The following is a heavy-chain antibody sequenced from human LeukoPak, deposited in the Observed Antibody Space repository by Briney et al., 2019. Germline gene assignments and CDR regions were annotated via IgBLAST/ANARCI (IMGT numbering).Heavy chain of an antibody. J-gene: IGHJ4*02. CDR1: GYTFTGYY. D-gene: IGHD4-11*01. CDR2: INPNSGGT. CDR3: AREEYTVTTVFDY. V-gene: IGHV1-2*02. Sequence: GASVTVSCKASGYTFTGYYMHWVRQAPGQGLEWMGWINPNSGGTNYAQKFQGRVTMTRDTSISTAYMELSRLRSDDTAVYYCAREEYTVTTVFDYWGQGTLVTVSS.